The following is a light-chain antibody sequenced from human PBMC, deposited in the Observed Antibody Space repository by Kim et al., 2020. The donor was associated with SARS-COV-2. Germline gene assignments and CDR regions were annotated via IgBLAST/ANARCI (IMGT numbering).Light chain of an antibody. CDR1: QNIYRY. CDR3: QQNSSTPVP. V-gene: IGKV1-39*01. CDR2: GAS. J-gene: IGKJ5*01. Sequence: DIQMTQSPSSLSASIGDRVTIICRASQNIYRYLNWYQHKPGTAPKVLIYGASTLQSGVPSRFSGSGSGTQFTLTVNSQQPEDFALYYCQQNSSTPVPFGKGTRLELK.